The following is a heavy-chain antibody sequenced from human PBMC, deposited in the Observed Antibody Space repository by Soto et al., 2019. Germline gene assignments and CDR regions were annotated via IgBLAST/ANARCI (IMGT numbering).Heavy chain of an antibody. V-gene: IGHV5-51*01. CDR1: GYSFTSYW. CDR2: IYPGDSDT. J-gene: IGHJ6*02. D-gene: IGHD3-10*01. CDR3: ASSRGRYGSGSCFGSCYYYGMDV. Sequence: PGESLKISCKGSGYSFTSYWIGWVRQMPGKGLEWTGIIYPGDSDTRYSPSFQGQVTISADKSISTAYLQWSSLKASDTAMYYCASSRGRYGSGSCFGSCYYYGMDVWGQGTTVTASS.